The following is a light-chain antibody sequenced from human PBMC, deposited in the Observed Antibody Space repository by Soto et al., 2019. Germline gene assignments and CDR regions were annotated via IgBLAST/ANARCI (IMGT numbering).Light chain of an antibody. CDR2: GAS. V-gene: IGKV3-20*01. J-gene: IGKJ1*01. CDR3: QQYNTSPWT. CDR1: QTVSSAY. Sequence: EIVLTQSHGTLSLSPGERATLSCRASQTVSSAYLAWFQQKPGQAPRLLIDGASSRATGIPDRFSGAGSGTEFTLTISIVAPEDYAVYYCQQYNTSPWTFGQGTKVDIK.